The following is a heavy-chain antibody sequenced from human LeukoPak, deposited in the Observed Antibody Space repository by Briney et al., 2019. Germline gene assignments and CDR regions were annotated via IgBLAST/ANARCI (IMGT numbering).Heavy chain of an antibody. Sequence: SETLSLTCAVYGGSFSGYYWSWIRQPPGKGLGWIGEINHSGSTNYNPSLKSRVTISVDTSKNQFSLKLSSVTAADTAVYYCASVSMVRGVTPTGYGMDVWGQGTTVNVSS. D-gene: IGHD3-10*01. CDR1: GGSFSGYY. V-gene: IGHV4-34*01. CDR3: ASVSMVRGVTPTGYGMDV. CDR2: INHSGST. J-gene: IGHJ6*02.